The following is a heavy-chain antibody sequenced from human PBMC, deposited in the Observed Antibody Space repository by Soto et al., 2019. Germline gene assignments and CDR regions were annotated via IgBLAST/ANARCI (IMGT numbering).Heavy chain of an antibody. J-gene: IGHJ6*02. CDR1: GGSISSSSYY. D-gene: IGHD5-12*01. CDR3: ARLLRHNYYGMDV. CDR2: IYYSGST. Sequence: QLQLQESGPGLVKPSETLSLTCTVSGGSISSSSYYWGWIRQPPGKGLEWIGSIYYSGSTYYNPSLKSRVTISVDTSKIQFSLKLSSVTAADTAVYYCARLLRHNYYGMDVWGQGTTVTVSS. V-gene: IGHV4-39*01.